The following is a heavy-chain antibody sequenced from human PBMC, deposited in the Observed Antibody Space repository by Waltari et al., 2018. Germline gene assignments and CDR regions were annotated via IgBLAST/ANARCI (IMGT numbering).Heavy chain of an antibody. D-gene: IGHD3-3*01. Sequence: QVQLQESGPGLVKPSQTLSLTCTVPGGSISSGGSYWSWIRQHPGKGLEWIGYIYYSGSTYYNPSLKSRVTISVDTSKNQFSLKLSSVTAADTAVYYCARGEAIFGVDTTGGWFDPWGQGTLVTVSS. CDR3: ARGEAIFGVDTTGGWFDP. CDR1: GGSISSGGSY. J-gene: IGHJ5*02. V-gene: IGHV4-31*03. CDR2: IYYSGST.